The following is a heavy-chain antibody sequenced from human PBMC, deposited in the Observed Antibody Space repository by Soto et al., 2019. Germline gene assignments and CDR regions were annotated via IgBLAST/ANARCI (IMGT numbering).Heavy chain of an antibody. V-gene: IGHV4-59*01. CDR2: IYYSGST. CDR1: GGSISSYY. CDR3: AREQYCSGGSCYLTHPTSGMDV. Sequence: SETLSLTCTVSGGSISSYYWSWIRQPPGKGLEWIGYIYYSGSTNYNPSLKSRVTISVDTSKNQFSLKLSSVTAADTAVYYCAREQYCSGGSCYLTHPTSGMDVWGQGTTVTVSS. J-gene: IGHJ6*02. D-gene: IGHD2-15*01.